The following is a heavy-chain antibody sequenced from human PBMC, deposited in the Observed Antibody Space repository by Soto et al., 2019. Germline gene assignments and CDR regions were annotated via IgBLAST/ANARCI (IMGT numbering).Heavy chain of an antibody. Sequence: PGGSLRLSCAASGFTFSSYGMHWVRQAPGKGLEWVAVISYDGSNKYYADSVKGRFTISRDNSKNTLYLQMNSLRAEDTAVYYCAKGLVGATPGDHLYYYYGMDVWGQGTTVTVSS. CDR3: AKGLVGATPGDHLYYYYGMDV. CDR2: ISYDGSNK. D-gene: IGHD1-26*01. V-gene: IGHV3-30*18. CDR1: GFTFSSYG. J-gene: IGHJ6*02.